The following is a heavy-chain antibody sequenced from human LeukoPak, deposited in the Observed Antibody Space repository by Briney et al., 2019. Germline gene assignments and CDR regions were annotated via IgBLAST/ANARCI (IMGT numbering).Heavy chain of an antibody. D-gene: IGHD2-2*01. Sequence: SETLSLTCAVYGGSFSGYYWSWIRQPPGKGLEWIGEINHSGSTNYNPSLKSQVTISVDTSKNQFSLKLSSVTAADTAVYYCARGLGYCSSTSCSPYNWFDPWGQGTLVTVSS. CDR3: ARGLGYCSSTSCSPYNWFDP. V-gene: IGHV4-34*01. CDR2: INHSGST. CDR1: GGSFSGYY. J-gene: IGHJ5*02.